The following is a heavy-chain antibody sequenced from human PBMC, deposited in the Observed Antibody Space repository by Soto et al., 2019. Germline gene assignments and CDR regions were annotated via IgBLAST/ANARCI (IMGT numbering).Heavy chain of an antibody. CDR3: AKGGPEGFCSGGRCYSDY. V-gene: IGHV3-9*01. J-gene: IGHJ4*02. D-gene: IGHD2-15*01. CDR2: ISWNSNII. Sequence: EVQLVESGGGLVQPGRTLRPSCAASGFTFDDYAMHWVRRVPGKGLEWVSSISWNSNIIGYADSVKGRFTISRDNAKNSLYLQMNTLRPEDTALYYCAKGGPEGFCSGGRCYSDYWGQGTLVTVSS. CDR1: GFTFDDYA.